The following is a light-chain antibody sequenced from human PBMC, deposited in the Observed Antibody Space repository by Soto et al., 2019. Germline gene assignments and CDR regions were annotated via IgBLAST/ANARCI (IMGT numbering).Light chain of an antibody. J-gene: IGKJ2*01. Sequence: EIVLTQSPGTLSLSPGERATLSCRASQSVSSSFLAWYQQKPGQAPRLLIYGASSRATGIPDRFSGSGSGTDFTLTISRLEPEDVAVYYCQQYGSSPRTFGRGTKLEI. CDR3: QQYGSSPRT. CDR1: QSVSSSF. V-gene: IGKV3-20*01. CDR2: GAS.